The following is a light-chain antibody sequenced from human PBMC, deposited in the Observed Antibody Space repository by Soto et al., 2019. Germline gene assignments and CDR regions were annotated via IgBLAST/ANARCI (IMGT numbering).Light chain of an antibody. Sequence: IQMTQTQSSLSASVGDRVTITCRASQRITTYLNWYQQKPGKAPKLLISTAATLQGGVPSRFSGSGSGTDFTLTITTLQPEDFATYFCQQSYSTPYTFGQGTKLEIK. CDR1: QRITTY. CDR2: TAA. CDR3: QQSYSTPYT. V-gene: IGKV1-39*01. J-gene: IGKJ2*01.